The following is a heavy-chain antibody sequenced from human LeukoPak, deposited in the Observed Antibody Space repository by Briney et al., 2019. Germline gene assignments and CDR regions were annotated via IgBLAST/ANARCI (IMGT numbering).Heavy chain of an antibody. CDR3: AKALATRHMDV. CDR1: GFTFRSYD. J-gene: IGHJ6*02. V-gene: IGHV3-48*03. CDR2: ISSSGTTI. Sequence: GGSLRLSCAASGFTFRSYDMNWVRQAPGKGLEWVSYISSSGTTIYYADSVKGRFTISRDNAKNSLYLQMSSLRAVDTAVYYCAKALATRHMDVWGQGTTGTVSS.